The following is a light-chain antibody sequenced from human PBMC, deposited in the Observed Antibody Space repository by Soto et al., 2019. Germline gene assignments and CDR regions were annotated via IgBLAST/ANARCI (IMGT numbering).Light chain of an antibody. J-gene: IGKJ2*01. Sequence: DIVMTQSPDSLAVSLGERATINCKSSQSVLYSSILYSSKNKNYLAWYQQKPGQPPKLLIYWASTRESGVPDRFSGSGSGTDFTLTISSLQAEDGAVYYCQQYYSTPYTFGQGTKLEIK. CDR2: WAS. V-gene: IGKV4-1*01. CDR3: QQYYSTPYT. CDR1: QSVLYSSILYSSKNKNY.